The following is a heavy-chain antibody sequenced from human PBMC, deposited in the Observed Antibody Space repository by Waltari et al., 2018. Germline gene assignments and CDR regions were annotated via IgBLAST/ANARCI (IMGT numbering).Heavy chain of an antibody. D-gene: IGHD4-17*01. CDR3: ARQPVTTLWYFDY. Sequence: QVQLQESGPGLVKPSETLSLTCAVSGYSISSGYYWGWLRQPPGKGLEWIGSIYHSGSTYYNPSLKSRVTISVDTSKNQFSLKLSSVTAADTAVYYCARQPVTTLWYFDYWGQGTLVTVSS. CDR1: GYSISSGYY. V-gene: IGHV4-38-2*01. J-gene: IGHJ4*02. CDR2: IYHSGST.